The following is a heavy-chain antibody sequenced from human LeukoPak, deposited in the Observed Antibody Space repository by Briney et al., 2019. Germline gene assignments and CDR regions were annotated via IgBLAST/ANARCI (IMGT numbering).Heavy chain of an antibody. CDR2: INPNSGGT. J-gene: IGHJ4*02. CDR1: GYTFTGYY. V-gene: IGHV1-2*02. D-gene: IGHD3-22*01. CDR3: ASRDSSGYYYSY. Sequence: ASVKVSCKASGYTFTGYYMHWVRQAPGQGLEWMGWINPNSGGTNYAQKFQGRVTMTGDTSISTAYMELSRLRSDDTAVYYCASRDSSGYYYSYWGQGTLVTVSS.